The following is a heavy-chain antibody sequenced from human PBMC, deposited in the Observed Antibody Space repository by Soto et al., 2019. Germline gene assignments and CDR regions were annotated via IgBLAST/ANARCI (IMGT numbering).Heavy chain of an antibody. D-gene: IGHD3-22*01. CDR1: GFAFSNAW. J-gene: IGHJ4*01. CDR2: IKSKAYGGTT. V-gene: IGHV3-15*07. Sequence: EVHLVESGGGLVQPGGSLRLSCAASGFAFSNAWINWVRQAPGKGLEWVGRIKSKAYGGTTDFAAPVRGRFAITREYSRNMAYMQMNSLNTEDTAVYYCTTDSYATIIVVRFDYWGHVTLVTVSS. CDR3: TTDSYATIIVVRFDY.